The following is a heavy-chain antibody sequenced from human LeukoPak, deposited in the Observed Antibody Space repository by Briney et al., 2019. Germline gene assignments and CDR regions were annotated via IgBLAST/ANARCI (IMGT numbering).Heavy chain of an antibody. V-gene: IGHV4-59*01. Sequence: ESSETLSLTCTVSGGSISSYYWSWIRQPPGKGLEWIGYIYYSGSTNYNPSLKSRVTISVDTSKNQFSLKPSSVTAADTAVYYCARDYHLSRLLPLNWYFDLWGRGTLVTVSS. D-gene: IGHD3-16*02. CDR1: GGSISSYY. CDR3: ARDYHLSRLLPLNWYFDL. CDR2: IYYSGST. J-gene: IGHJ2*01.